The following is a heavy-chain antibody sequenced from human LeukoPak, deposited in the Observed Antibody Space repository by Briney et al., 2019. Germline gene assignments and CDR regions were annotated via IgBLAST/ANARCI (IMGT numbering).Heavy chain of an antibody. Sequence: GGSLRLSCAASGFAFSSYVMSWVRQAPGKGLEWVSAITGAGGGTNYADSVKGRFTISRDNSKNTLYLQMNSLRAEDTAVYYCAKETSSGNFVTIDCWGQGTLVTVSS. V-gene: IGHV3-23*01. CDR2: ITGAGGGT. J-gene: IGHJ4*02. D-gene: IGHD1-26*01. CDR3: AKETSSGNFVTIDC. CDR1: GFAFSSYV.